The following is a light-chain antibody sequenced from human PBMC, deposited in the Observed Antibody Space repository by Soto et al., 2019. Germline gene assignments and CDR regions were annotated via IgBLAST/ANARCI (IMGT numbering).Light chain of an antibody. J-gene: IGKJ5*01. Sequence: IVMTQSPATLSVSPGDGATLSCISSHPVNNNLAWYQHKPGQAPRLLIYDASNRVTGIPARFRGSGSGTDFTLTISSLEPDDFAVYYCQQRSNWQITFGQGTRLEIK. CDR2: DAS. CDR1: HPVNNN. CDR3: QQRSNWQIT. V-gene: IGKV3-11*01.